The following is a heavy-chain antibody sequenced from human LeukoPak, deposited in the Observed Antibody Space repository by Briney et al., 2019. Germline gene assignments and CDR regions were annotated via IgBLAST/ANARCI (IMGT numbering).Heavy chain of an antibody. V-gene: IGHV1-69*05. CDR2: IIPIFGTA. CDR3: ARTQDIVVVPAAIGYFQH. CDR1: GGTFSSYA. J-gene: IGHJ1*01. Sequence: SVKVSFKASGGTFSSYAISWVRQAPGQGLEWMGGIIPIFGTANYAQKFQGRVTITTDESTSTAYMELSSLRSEDTAVYYCARTQDIVVVPAAIGYFQHWGQGTLVTVSS. D-gene: IGHD2-2*01.